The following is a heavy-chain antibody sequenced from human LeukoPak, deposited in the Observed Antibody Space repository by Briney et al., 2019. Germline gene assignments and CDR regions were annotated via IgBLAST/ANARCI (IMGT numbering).Heavy chain of an antibody. CDR3: AKPDILTGYFDY. CDR2: IGIDSGNT. V-gene: IGHV3-48*01. CDR1: GFTFSDYS. J-gene: IGHJ4*02. D-gene: IGHD3-9*01. Sequence: GGSLRLSCAASGFTFSDYSMNWVRQAPGKGLEWISYIGIDSGNTNYADSVKGRFTISRDNSKNTLYLQMNSLRAEDTAVYYCAKPDILTGYFDYWGQGTLVTVSS.